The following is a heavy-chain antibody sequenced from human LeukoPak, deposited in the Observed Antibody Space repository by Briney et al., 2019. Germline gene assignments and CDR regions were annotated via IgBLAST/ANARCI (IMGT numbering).Heavy chain of an antibody. Sequence: SVKVSCKASGGTFSSYAISWVRQAPGRGLEWMGGIIPIFGTANYAQKFQGRVTITADESTSTAYMELSSLRSEDTAVYYCARANVGFWSGYSKPYYYYGMDVWGQGTTVTVSS. D-gene: IGHD3-3*01. CDR2: IIPIFGTA. CDR3: ARANVGFWSGYSKPYYYYGMDV. J-gene: IGHJ6*02. CDR1: GGTFSSYA. V-gene: IGHV1-69*01.